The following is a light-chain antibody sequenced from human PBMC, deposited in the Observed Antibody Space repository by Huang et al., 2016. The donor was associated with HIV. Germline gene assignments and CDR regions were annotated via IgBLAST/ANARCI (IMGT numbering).Light chain of an antibody. J-gene: IGKJ4*01. CDR2: GSS. CDR3: QQYGSSKLT. V-gene: IGKV3-20*01. Sequence: EIVLTQSPGTLSLSPGERATLYCRASQSVSSSYLAWYHQKPGQAPMLLIYGSSSRATGIPDMFSCSGSVTDFTLAISRLEPEDFAVYYCQQYGSSKLTFGGGTKVEIK. CDR1: QSVSSSY.